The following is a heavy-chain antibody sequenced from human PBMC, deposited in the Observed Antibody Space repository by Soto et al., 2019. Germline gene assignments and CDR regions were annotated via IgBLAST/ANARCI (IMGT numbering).Heavy chain of an antibody. Sequence: GGSLRLSCAGSGLTFRSYGMHCVRQAQGKGLEWVAVISYDGSNKYYADSVKGRFTISRDNSKNTLYLQMNSLRAEDTAVYYCAKDSVPLACSSTSCSRYYYYGMDVWGQGTTVTVSS. J-gene: IGHJ6*02. V-gene: IGHV3-30*18. CDR1: GLTFRSYG. CDR3: AKDSVPLACSSTSCSRYYYYGMDV. CDR2: ISYDGSNK. D-gene: IGHD2-2*01.